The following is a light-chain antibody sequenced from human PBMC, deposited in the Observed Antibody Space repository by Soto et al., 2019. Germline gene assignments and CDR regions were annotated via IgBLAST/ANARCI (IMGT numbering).Light chain of an antibody. CDR1: QSVSRTY. CDR3: QQYGRSGT. V-gene: IGKV3-20*01. CDR2: ATS. J-gene: IGKJ1*01. Sequence: EIVLTQSPGTLSLXXXXXXXXXXXASQSVSRTYLAWYQQKPVQAPRLLIYATSSRATGIPDRFSGSGSGTDFTLTISRLEPEDFAVYYCQQYGRSGTFGQGTKVDIK.